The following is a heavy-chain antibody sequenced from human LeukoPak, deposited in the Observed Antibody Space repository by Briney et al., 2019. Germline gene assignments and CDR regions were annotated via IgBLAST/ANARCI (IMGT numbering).Heavy chain of an antibody. CDR1: GFTFSGSA. Sequence: GGSLRLSCAASGFTFSGSAMHWVRQASGKGLEWVGRIRSKANSYATAYAASVKGRFTISRDDSKNTAYLQMSSLKTEDTAVYYCMTTVVIPFDYWGQGTLVTVSS. V-gene: IGHV3-73*01. CDR3: MTTVVIPFDY. J-gene: IGHJ4*02. CDR2: IRSKANSYAT. D-gene: IGHD4-23*01.